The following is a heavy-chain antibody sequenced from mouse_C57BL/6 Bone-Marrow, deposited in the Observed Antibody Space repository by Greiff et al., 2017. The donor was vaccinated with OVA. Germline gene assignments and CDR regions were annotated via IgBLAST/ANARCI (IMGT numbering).Heavy chain of an antibody. CDR1: GFTFSSYA. Sequence: EVMLVESGGGLVKPGGSLKLSCAASGFTFSSYAMSWVRQTPEKRLEWVATISDGGSYTYYPDNVKGRVTISRDNAKNNLYLQMSHLKSEDTAMYYCARELYGYYYFDYWGQGTTLTVSS. CDR3: ARELYGYYYFDY. V-gene: IGHV5-4*01. D-gene: IGHD1-2*01. J-gene: IGHJ2*01. CDR2: ISDGGSYT.